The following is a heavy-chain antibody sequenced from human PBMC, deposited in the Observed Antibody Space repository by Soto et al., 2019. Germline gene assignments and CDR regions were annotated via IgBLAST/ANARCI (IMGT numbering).Heavy chain of an antibody. CDR3: ARGPWGSGSPPYLISED. Sequence: QVQLVQSGAEVKKPGSSVKVSCKASGGTFSSYAISWVRQAPGQGLEWMGGIIPIFGTANYAQKFQGRVKISADGSTRTAYMALSSLRSEDTAVYYCARGPWGSGSPPYLISEDWGQGTLVTVSS. CDR2: IIPIFGTA. V-gene: IGHV1-69*12. D-gene: IGHD3-10*01. J-gene: IGHJ4*02. CDR1: GGTFSSYA.